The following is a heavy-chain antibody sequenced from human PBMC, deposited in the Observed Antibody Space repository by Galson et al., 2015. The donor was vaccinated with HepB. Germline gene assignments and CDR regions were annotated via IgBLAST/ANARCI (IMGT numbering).Heavy chain of an antibody. CDR1: GFTFSSYS. V-gene: IGHV3-21*01. D-gene: IGHD6-19*01. J-gene: IGHJ4*02. CDR2: ISSSSSYI. Sequence: SLRLSCAASGFTFSSYSMNWVRQAPGKGLEWVSSISSSSSYIYYADSVKGRFTISRDNAKNSLYLQMNSLRAEDTAVYYCARSVAGPRGSFDYWGQGTLVTVSS. CDR3: ARSVAGPRGSFDY.